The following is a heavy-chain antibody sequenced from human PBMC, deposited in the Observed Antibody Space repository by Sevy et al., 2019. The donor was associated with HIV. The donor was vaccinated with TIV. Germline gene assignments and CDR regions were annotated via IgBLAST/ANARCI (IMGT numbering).Heavy chain of an antibody. CDR2: VNHSGST. CDR1: GGSFSGYY. Sequence: SETLSLTCAVYGGSFSGYYWNWIRQTPGKGLEWFGEVNHSGSTNYNPSLKSRFTISVDTSKNQFSLMLNSVTAADTAVYYCARAPPVVVVPGAPSWFDPWGQGTLVTVSS. D-gene: IGHD2-2*01. V-gene: IGHV4-34*01. CDR3: ARAPPVVVVPGAPSWFDP. J-gene: IGHJ5*02.